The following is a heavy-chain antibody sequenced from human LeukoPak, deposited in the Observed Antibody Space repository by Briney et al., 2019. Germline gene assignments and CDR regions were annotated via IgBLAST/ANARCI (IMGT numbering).Heavy chain of an antibody. V-gene: IGHV4-4*07. D-gene: IGHD4-11*01. J-gene: IGHJ4*02. Sequence: PSETLSLTCTVSGASITTYYWSWIRQPAGKGLEWIGRIYISGTPNYSPSLRGRVTMSIDTSMNQFSLKLTSVTAADTAVYYCAREKMTTITTIDYWGQGTLVTVSS. CDR1: GASITTYY. CDR2: IYISGTP. CDR3: AREKMTTITTIDY.